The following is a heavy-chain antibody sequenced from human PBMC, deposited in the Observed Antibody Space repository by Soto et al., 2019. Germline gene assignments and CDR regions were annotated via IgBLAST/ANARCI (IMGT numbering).Heavy chain of an antibody. D-gene: IGHD3-10*01. CDR1: GFTFSSYS. Sequence: GGSLRLSCAASGFTFSSYSMNWVRQAPGKGLEWVSSISSSSSYIYYADSVKGRLTISRDNAKNSLYLQMNSLRAEDTAVYYCARDFTGSDLDAFDIWGQGTMVTVSS. V-gene: IGHV3-21*01. J-gene: IGHJ3*02. CDR2: ISSSSSYI. CDR3: ARDFTGSDLDAFDI.